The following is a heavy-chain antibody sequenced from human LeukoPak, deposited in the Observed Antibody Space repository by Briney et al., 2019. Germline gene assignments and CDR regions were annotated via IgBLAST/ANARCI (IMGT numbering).Heavy chain of an antibody. Sequence: GESLKISCKGSGYSFPNYWIGWVRQMPGKGREWMGITYPSDSDTTYKPSFQGQVTISADKSISTAYLQWSSLKASDTAMYYCARSRAEKVPVWGSYRHHDAFDIWGQGTRVTVSP. D-gene: IGHD3-16*02. CDR2: TYPSDSDT. CDR1: GYSFPNYW. J-gene: IGHJ3*02. CDR3: ARSRAEKVPVWGSYRHHDAFDI. V-gene: IGHV5-51*01.